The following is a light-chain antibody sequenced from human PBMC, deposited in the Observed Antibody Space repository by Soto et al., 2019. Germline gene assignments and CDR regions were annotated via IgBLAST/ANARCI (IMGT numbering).Light chain of an antibody. CDR2: DVS. Sequence: QSALTQPRSVSGSPGHSVTLSCTGTSSDVGGYNYISWYQHHPGKAPKVMIYDVSKRPSGVPDRFSGSKSGNTVSLTISGLQAEDEAEYYCCSYAGRNTWVFGGGTKVTVL. V-gene: IGLV2-11*01. J-gene: IGLJ2*01. CDR3: CSYAGRNTWV. CDR1: SSDVGGYNY.